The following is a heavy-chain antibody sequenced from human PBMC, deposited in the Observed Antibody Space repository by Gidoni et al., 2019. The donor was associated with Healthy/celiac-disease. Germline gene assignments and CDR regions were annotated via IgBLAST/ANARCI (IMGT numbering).Heavy chain of an antibody. CDR3: AKDRSGGLHDAFDI. V-gene: IGHV3-23*04. Sequence: EVQLVESGGGLVPLVGSLRLSFAASGFTFSSYAMSWVRQAPGMGLGWVSAISGSGGSTYYADSVKGRLTISRDNSKNTLYLQMNSLRAEDAAVYYCAKDRSGGLHDAFDIWGQGTMVTVSS. CDR1: GFTFSSYA. CDR2: ISGSGGST. J-gene: IGHJ3*02. D-gene: IGHD1-26*01.